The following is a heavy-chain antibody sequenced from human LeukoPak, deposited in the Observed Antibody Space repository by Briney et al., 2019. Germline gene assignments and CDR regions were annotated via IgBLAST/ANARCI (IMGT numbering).Heavy chain of an antibody. J-gene: IGHJ4*02. CDR1: GFTFSWYT. D-gene: IGHD3-22*01. V-gene: IGHV3-21*01. CDR3: ARRGDTSGYYSDY. Sequence: GGSLRPSCAASGFTFSWYTMNWARQAPGKGLEWVASITSSSSYIYYADSAKGRFTISRDNARNSLYLQMNSLRAEDTALYYCARRGDTSGYYSDYWGQGILVTVSS. CDR2: ITSSSSYI.